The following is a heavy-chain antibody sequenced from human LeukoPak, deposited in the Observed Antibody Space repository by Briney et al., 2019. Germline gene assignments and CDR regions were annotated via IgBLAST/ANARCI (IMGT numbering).Heavy chain of an antibody. Sequence: PGGSLRLSCAASGFTFSSYSMHWVRQAPGKGLEWVAVIWYGGSNKYYADSVKGRFTISRDNSKNTLYLQMNSLRAEDTAVYYCAKARGSSPFYYYYMDVWGKGTTVTVSS. CDR2: IWYGGSNK. V-gene: IGHV3-30*02. J-gene: IGHJ6*03. D-gene: IGHD6-13*01. CDR1: GFTFSSYS. CDR3: AKARGSSPFYYYYMDV.